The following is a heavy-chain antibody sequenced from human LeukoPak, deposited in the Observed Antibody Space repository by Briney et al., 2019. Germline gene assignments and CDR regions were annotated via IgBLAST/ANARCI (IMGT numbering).Heavy chain of an antibody. CDR3: ASQTYYYGSGSFGPFDY. D-gene: IGHD3-10*01. J-gene: IGHJ4*02. CDR1: GGSISSYY. Sequence: SETLSLTCTVSGGSISSYYWSWIPQPAGKGLEWIGRIYTSGSTNYNPSLKSRVTMSVDTSKNLFSLKLSSVTAADTAVYYCASQTYYYGSGSFGPFDYWGQGTLVTVSS. V-gene: IGHV4-4*07. CDR2: IYTSGST.